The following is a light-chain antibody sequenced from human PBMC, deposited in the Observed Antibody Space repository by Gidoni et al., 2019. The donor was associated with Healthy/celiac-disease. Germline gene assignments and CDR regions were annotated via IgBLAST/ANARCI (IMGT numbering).Light chain of an antibody. V-gene: IGKV1-33*01. CDR3: QQYDNLPFT. CDR2: DAS. J-gene: IGKJ3*01. Sequence: IQMTQSPFSLSASVGDRVTITCQASQDISNYLNWYQQKPGKAPKLLIYDASNLETGVPSRFSGSGSGTDFTFTISSLQPEDIATYYWQQYDNLPFTFGPGTKVDIK. CDR1: QDISNY.